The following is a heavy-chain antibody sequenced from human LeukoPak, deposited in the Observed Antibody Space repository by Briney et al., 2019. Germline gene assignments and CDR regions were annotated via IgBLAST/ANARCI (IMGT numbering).Heavy chain of an antibody. D-gene: IGHD3-10*01. J-gene: IGHJ6*04. Sequence: GGSLRLSCAASGFTFSSYAMSWVRQAPGKGLEWVSAISGSGGSTYYADSVKGRFTISRDNSKNTLYLQMNGLRAEDTAVYYCAKDPSAYGSGYYYGMDVWGKGTTVTVSS. CDR3: AKDPSAYGSGYYYGMDV. V-gene: IGHV3-23*01. CDR1: GFTFSSYA. CDR2: ISGSGGST.